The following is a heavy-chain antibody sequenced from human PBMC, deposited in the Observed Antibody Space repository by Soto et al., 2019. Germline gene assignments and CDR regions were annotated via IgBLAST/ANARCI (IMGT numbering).Heavy chain of an antibody. Sequence: GGSLRLSCAASGFTFDDYAMHWVRQAPGKGLEWVSLISWDGGSTYYADSVKGRFTISRDNSKNSLYLQMNSLRAEDTALYYCAKDISYDFWSPPGSYYYYGMDVWGQGTTVTVSS. CDR1: GFTFDDYA. CDR3: AKDISYDFWSPPGSYYYYGMDV. V-gene: IGHV3-43D*04. J-gene: IGHJ6*02. D-gene: IGHD3-3*01. CDR2: ISWDGGST.